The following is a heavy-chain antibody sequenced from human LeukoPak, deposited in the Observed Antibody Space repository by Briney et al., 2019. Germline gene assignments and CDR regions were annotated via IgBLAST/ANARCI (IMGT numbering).Heavy chain of an antibody. J-gene: IGHJ3*02. V-gene: IGHV4-4*07. D-gene: IGHD2-15*01. CDR2: IYTSGST. CDR1: GGSISNYY. CDR3: AREKGVANAFDM. Sequence: SETLSLTCTVSGGSISNYYWSWIRQPAGKGLEWIGRIYTSGSTNYNPSLKSRVTMSVDTSKNQISLKLSSVTAADTAVYYCAREKGVANAFDMWGQGTIVIVSS.